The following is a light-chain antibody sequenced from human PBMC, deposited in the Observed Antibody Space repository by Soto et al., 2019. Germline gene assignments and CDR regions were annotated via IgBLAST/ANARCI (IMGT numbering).Light chain of an antibody. J-gene: IGLJ2*01. CDR2: GNN. Sequence: QSVLTQPPSVSGAPGQRVTISCTGSSSNIGAGYDVHWYQQLPGTAPKLLIYGNNNRPPGAPDRFSGSQSGTSASLAITGLQAEDEADYYCQAYDSSLSVVFGGGTKLTVL. V-gene: IGLV1-40*01. CDR1: SSNIGAGYD. CDR3: QAYDSSLSVV.